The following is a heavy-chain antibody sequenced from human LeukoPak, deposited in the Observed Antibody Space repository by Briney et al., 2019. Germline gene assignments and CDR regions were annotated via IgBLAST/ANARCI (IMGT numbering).Heavy chain of an antibody. Sequence: GGSLRLSCAASGCTFSTYSMNWVRQSPGEGLEWVSSISSSSSYIYYAYSVKRRFTISRDNAKNSLYLRMNSLRAEDPAVYCCARGVGQQLVGSVAYRGERTLGTVSS. CDR2: ISSSSSYI. CDR3: ARGVGQQLVGSVAY. D-gene: IGHD6-13*01. V-gene: IGHV3-21*01. CDR1: GCTFSTYS. J-gene: IGHJ4*02.